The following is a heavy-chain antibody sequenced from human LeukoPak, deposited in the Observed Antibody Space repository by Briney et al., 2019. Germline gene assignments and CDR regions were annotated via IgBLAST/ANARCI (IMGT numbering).Heavy chain of an antibody. J-gene: IGHJ4*02. CDR1: GFTFSSYA. D-gene: IGHD2/OR15-2a*01. CDR3: ARARIADY. CDR2: ISGSGSSI. Sequence: PGGSLRLSCAASGFTFSSYAMNWVRQAPGKGLEWVSIISGSGSSIYYADSVKGRFTISRDNAKNSLYLQMNSLRDEDTAVYYCARARIADYWGQGTLVTVSS. V-gene: IGHV3-48*02.